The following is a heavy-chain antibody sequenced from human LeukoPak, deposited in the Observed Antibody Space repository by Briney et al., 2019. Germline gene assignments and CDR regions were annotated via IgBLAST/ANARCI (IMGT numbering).Heavy chain of an antibody. J-gene: IGHJ4*02. CDR1: GGSFSGYY. D-gene: IGHD1-14*01. CDR3: ARERIRNFDY. V-gene: IGHV4-34*01. CDR2: INHSGST. Sequence: SETLSLTYAVYGGSFSGYYWSWIRQPPGKGLEWIGEINHSGSTNYNPSLKSRVTISVDTSKNQFSLKLSSVTAADTAVYYCARERIRNFDYWGQGTLVTVSS.